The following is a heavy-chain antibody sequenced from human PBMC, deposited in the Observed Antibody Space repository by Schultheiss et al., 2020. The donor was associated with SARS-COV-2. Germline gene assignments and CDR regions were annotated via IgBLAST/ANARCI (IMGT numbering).Heavy chain of an antibody. CDR3: ARERCSSSSTFDY. Sequence: GGSLRLSCAASGFTFSDYYMSWIRQAPGKGLEWVSYISSSSSYTNYADSVKGRFTISRDNAKNSLYLQMNSLRAEDTAVYYCARERCSSSSTFDYWGQGTLVTVSS. V-gene: IGHV3-11*05. J-gene: IGHJ4*02. D-gene: IGHD6-6*01. CDR2: ISSSSSYT. CDR1: GFTFSDYY.